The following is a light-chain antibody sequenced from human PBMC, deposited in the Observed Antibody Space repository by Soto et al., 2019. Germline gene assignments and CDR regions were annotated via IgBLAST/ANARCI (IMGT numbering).Light chain of an antibody. J-gene: IGKJ5*01. CDR3: QQRSSWPHL. CDR2: GAS. V-gene: IGKV3-11*01. CDR1: QSVGSY. Sequence: EIVLTQSPATLSLSPGERATLSCRASQSVGSYLVWYQQKPGQSPRLLIHGASNRATGIPARFSGSGSETDFTLTISSLEPEDFAVYYCQQRSSWPHLLGQGTRLEIK.